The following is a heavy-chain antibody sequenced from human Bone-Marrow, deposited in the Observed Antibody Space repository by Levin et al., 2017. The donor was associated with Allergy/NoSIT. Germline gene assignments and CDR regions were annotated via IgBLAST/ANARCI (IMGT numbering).Heavy chain of an antibody. CDR2: IDPADSYT. J-gene: IGHJ3*02. CDR3: ARDKDDAFDI. CDR1: GYTFTNYW. Sequence: KVSCQASGYTFTNYWINWVRQMPGKGLEWMGKIDPADSYTKYSPSFQGHVTLSADKSINTAFLQWNNVEASDTATHYCARDKDDAFDIWGQGTVVIVSS. V-gene: IGHV5-10-1*01. D-gene: IGHD2-15*01.